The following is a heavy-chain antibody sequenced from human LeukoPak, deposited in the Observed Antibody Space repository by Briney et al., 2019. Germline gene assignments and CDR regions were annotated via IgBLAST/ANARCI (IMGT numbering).Heavy chain of an antibody. CDR2: ISSSSSYI. CDR1: GFTFSSYW. D-gene: IGHD2-2*02. CDR3: ARTLSLPVAIYYYYMDV. V-gene: IGHV3-21*01. Sequence: GGSLRLSCAASGFTFSSYWMSWVRQAPGKGLEWVSSISSSSSYIYYADSVKGRFTISRDNAKNSLYLQMNSLRAEDTAVYYCARTLSLPVAIYYYYMDVWGKGTTVTVSS. J-gene: IGHJ6*03.